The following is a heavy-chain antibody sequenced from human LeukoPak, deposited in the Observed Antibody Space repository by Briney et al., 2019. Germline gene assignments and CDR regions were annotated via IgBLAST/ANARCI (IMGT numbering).Heavy chain of an antibody. V-gene: IGHV3-21*01. CDR3: ARAPPAGGYVLLVYQRDYYYGMDV. CDR1: GFTFSSYS. D-gene: IGHD5-12*01. CDR2: ISSSSSYI. Sequence: GGSLRLSCAASGFTFSSYSMNWVRQAPGKGPEWVSSISSSSSYIYYADSVKGRFTISRDNAKNSLYLQMNSLRAEDTAVYYCARAPPAGGYVLLVYQRDYYYGMDVWGQGTTVTVSS. J-gene: IGHJ6*02.